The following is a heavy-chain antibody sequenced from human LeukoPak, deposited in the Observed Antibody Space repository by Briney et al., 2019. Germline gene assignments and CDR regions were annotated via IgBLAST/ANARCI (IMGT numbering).Heavy chain of an antibody. Sequence: GGSLRLSCAASGFTFSSYWMHWVRQAPGKGLVWVSRINTDGSSTSYAGSVKGRFTISRDNAKNTLYLQMNSLRAEDTAVYYCAREAIPNPYYYYYMDVWGKGTTVTVSS. V-gene: IGHV3-74*01. D-gene: IGHD2-2*02. CDR1: GFTFSSYW. CDR3: AREAIPNPYYYYYMDV. J-gene: IGHJ6*03. CDR2: INTDGSST.